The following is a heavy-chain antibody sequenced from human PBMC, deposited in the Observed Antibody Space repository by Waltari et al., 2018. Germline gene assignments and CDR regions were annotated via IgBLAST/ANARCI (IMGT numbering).Heavy chain of an antibody. D-gene: IGHD2-15*01. CDR1: GYPFLNNG. J-gene: IGHJ5*02. V-gene: IGHV7-4-1*02. CDR2: INTNTGKP. Sequence: QVQLVQSGSEMKKPGASVKVSCKASGYPFLNNGVNWVRQAPGQGLEWMGWINTNTGKPTDAQGFTGRVVFSSDTSVNTAYLQISNLKTEDTAVYYCARGDIVIVPAADNWFDPWGQGTLVTVSS. CDR3: ARGDIVIVPAADNWFDP.